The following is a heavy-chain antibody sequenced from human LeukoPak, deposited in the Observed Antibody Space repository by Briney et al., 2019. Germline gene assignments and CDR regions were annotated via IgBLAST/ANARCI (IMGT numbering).Heavy chain of an antibody. CDR3: ASTPSPFGEYHY. CDR1: GFIFSSYA. D-gene: IGHD3-10*01. Sequence: PGRSLRLSCAASGFIFSSYAMHWVRQAPGKGLEWLAVISYDGSNKYYADSVKGRFTISRHNSKNTLYLQMNSLRAEDTAVYYCASTPSPFGEYHYWGQGTLVTVSS. CDR2: ISYDGSNK. V-gene: IGHV3-30*04. J-gene: IGHJ4*02.